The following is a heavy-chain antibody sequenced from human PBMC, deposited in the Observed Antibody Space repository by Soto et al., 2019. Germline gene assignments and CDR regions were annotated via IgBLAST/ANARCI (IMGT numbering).Heavy chain of an antibody. J-gene: IGHJ6*02. CDR3: ARVLRYFDLDYYGMDV. V-gene: IGHV4-61*01. CDR2: IYYSGST. CDR1: GGSVSSGSYY. Sequence: ETLSLTCTVSGGSVSSGSYYWSWIRQPPGKGLEWIGYIYYSGSTNYNPSLKSRVTISVDTSKNQFSLKLSSVTAADTAVYYCARVLRYFDLDYYGMDVWGQGTTVT. D-gene: IGHD3-9*01.